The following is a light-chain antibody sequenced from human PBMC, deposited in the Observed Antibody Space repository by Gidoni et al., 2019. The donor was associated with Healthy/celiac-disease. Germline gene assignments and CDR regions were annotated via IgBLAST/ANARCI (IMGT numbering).Light chain of an antibody. Sequence: EIVMTQSPATLSVSPGERATLSCRASQSVSSNLAWYQQKPGQAPRLLIYGASTRATGIPARFSGSGSGTEFTLTISSLQSEDFAVYYCQQHNNWPITFGPGTKVDIK. CDR1: QSVSSN. J-gene: IGKJ3*01. CDR3: QQHNNWPIT. CDR2: GAS. V-gene: IGKV3-15*01.